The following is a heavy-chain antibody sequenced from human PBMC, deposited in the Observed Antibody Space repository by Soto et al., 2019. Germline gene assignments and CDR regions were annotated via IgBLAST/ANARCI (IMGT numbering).Heavy chain of an antibody. J-gene: IGHJ6*02. CDR2: IKQDGSEK. CDR3: ARGGGIAVARTSYYYYGMDV. CDR1: GFTFSSYW. V-gene: IGHV3-7*01. Sequence: PGGSLRLSCAASGFTFSSYWMSWVRQAPGKGLEWVANIKQDGSEKYYVDSVKGRFTISRDNAKNSLYLQMNSLRAEDTAVYYCARGGGIAVARTSYYYYGMDVWGQGTMVT. D-gene: IGHD6-19*01.